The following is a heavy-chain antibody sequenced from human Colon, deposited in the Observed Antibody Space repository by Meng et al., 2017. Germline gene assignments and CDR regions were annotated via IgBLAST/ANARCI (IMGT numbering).Heavy chain of an antibody. Sequence: QVQLQEAGPGLVKPSGTLSRTCAGAGISISSLTYYWSWIRQPPGKGLEWLGFIYYSGSAYYNPSLRSRLFISADESKNQISLSLTSVTAADTAVYYCARVPDDGDPSGYLDYWGQGALVTVSS. J-gene: IGHJ4*01. V-gene: IGHV4-30-4*01. CDR3: ARVPDDGDPSGYLDY. CDR1: GISISSLTYY. D-gene: IGHD4-17*01. CDR2: IYYSGSA.